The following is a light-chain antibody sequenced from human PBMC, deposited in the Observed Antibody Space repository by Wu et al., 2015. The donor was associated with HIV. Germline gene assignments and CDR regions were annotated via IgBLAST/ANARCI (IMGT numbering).Light chain of an antibody. CDR1: ESISTY. V-gene: IGKV1-39*01. CDR3: QQSYSTPXT. J-gene: IGKJ4*01. CDR2: AAF. Sequence: DIQMTQSPSSLSASVGDRVTITCRASESISTYINWYHQKPGKAPKLLIYAAFNVQSGVPSRFSGSGSGTDFTLTISSLQSEDFATYYCQQSYSTPXTFGGGTKVEIK.